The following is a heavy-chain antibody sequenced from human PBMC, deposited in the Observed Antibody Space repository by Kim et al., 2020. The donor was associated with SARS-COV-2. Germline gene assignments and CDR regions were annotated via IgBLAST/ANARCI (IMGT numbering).Heavy chain of an antibody. J-gene: IGHJ6*02. CDR1: GFTFSSYS. CDR3: ARRGLDGDYPIYYYYYGMDV. CDR2: ISSSSSYI. D-gene: IGHD4-17*01. Sequence: GGSLRLSCAASGFTFSSYSMNWVRQAPGKGLEWVSSISSSSSYIYYADSVKGRFTISRDNAKNSLYLQMNSLRAEDTAVYYCARRGLDGDYPIYYYYYGMDVWGQGTTVTVSS. V-gene: IGHV3-21*01.